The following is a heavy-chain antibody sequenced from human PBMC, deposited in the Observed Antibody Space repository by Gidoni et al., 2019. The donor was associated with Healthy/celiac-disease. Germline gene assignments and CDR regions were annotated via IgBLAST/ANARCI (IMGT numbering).Heavy chain of an antibody. J-gene: IGHJ3*02. CDR3: AKAPGDI. CDR1: GFTFSSCG. V-gene: IGHV3-30*18. CDR2: ISYDGSNT. Sequence: QVQRVESGGGAVERGRYRRLSCAASGFTFSSCGLHWVRQAPGKGLGWVAVISYDGSNTYYADSVKGRFPISRDNSQTTLYLQMNSLSAEAPAVYYCAKAPGDIWGQGTMVTVSS.